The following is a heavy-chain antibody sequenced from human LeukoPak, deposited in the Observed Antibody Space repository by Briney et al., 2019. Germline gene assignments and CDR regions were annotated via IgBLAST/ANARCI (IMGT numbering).Heavy chain of an antibody. CDR1: GFPLSSYA. CDR2: TSSSDAGT. D-gene: IGHD3-10*01. V-gene: IGHV3-23*01. Sequence: GGSLRLSCAAFGFPLSSYAMSWVRQAPGKGLEWVSATSSSDAGTYHADSVKGRFTISRDNSKNTLYLQMNSLRAEDTAVYYCAKDATDTPAYYGSGSYYRGYFDYWGQGTLVTVSS. J-gene: IGHJ4*02. CDR3: AKDATDTPAYYGSGSYYRGYFDY.